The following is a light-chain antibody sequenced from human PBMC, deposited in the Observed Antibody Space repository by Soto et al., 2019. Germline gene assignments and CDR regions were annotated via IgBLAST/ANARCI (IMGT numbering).Light chain of an antibody. CDR2: GAS. V-gene: IGKV3-15*01. CDR3: QEYNNWPSMYT. J-gene: IGKJ2*01. Sequence: EIVMTQSPATLSVSPGERATLSCRASQSVRTKLAWYQQKPGQAPRLLIYGASTRATGIPARFSGSGSETDFTLTISNLQAEDFAVYYCQEYNNWPSMYTFGQGTKLEIK. CDR1: QSVRTK.